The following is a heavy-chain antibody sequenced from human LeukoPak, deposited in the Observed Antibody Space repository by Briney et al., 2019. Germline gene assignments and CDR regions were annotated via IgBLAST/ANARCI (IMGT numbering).Heavy chain of an antibody. J-gene: IGHJ4*02. V-gene: IGHV3-21*01. CDR1: GFTFSRYS. D-gene: IGHD4-17*01. CDR2: ISISSNYI. Sequence: GGSLRLSCAASGFTFSRYSMNWVRQAPGKGLEWVSSISISSNYIYYADSVKGRFTISRDNDKNSLYLQVNSLRAEDTAVYHCAREDTTVTTWVDYWGQGTLVTVSS. CDR3: AREDTTVTTWVDY.